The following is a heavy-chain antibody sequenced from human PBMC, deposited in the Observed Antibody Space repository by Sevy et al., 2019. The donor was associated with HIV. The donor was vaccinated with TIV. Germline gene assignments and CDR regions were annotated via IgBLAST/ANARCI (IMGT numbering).Heavy chain of an antibody. CDR3: ARGCSGGSCYDGPGLDY. Sequence: GGSLRLSCAASGFTFSSYAMHWVRQAPGKGLEWVAVISYDGSNKYYADSVKGRFTISRDNSKNTLYLQMNSLRAGDTAVYYCARGCSGGSCYDGPGLDYWGQGTLVTVSS. J-gene: IGHJ4*02. CDR2: ISYDGSNK. D-gene: IGHD2-15*01. V-gene: IGHV3-30-3*01. CDR1: GFTFSSYA.